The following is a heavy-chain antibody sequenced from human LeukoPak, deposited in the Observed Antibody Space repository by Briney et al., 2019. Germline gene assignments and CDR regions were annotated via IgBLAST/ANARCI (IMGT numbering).Heavy chain of an antibody. Sequence: GGSLRLSCAASGFTFSSYDMHWVREAPGKGLEWVAVIWYDGSNKYYADSVKGRFTISRDNSKNTLYLQMNGLRAEDTAVYYCAREGIAAACNLFDPWGQGTLVTVSS. CDR1: GFTFSSYD. CDR3: AREGIAAACNLFDP. CDR2: IWYDGSNK. D-gene: IGHD6-13*01. V-gene: IGHV3-33*01. J-gene: IGHJ5*02.